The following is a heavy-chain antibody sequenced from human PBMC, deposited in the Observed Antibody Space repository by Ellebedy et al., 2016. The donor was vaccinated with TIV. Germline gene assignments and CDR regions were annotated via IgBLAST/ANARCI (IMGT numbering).Heavy chain of an antibody. V-gene: IGHV1-2*02. J-gene: IGHJ4*02. CDR2: INPNSGVT. D-gene: IGHD6-13*01. CDR3: ARELGVAAGVREIYIDY. CDR1: GGSFSNFA. Sequence: ASVKVSXKASGGSFSNFAINWVRQAPGQGLEWMGWINPNSGVTNYAQKFQGRVTMTRDTSISTAYMELSRLRSDDTALYYYARELGVAAGVREIYIDYWGQGTLVTVSS.